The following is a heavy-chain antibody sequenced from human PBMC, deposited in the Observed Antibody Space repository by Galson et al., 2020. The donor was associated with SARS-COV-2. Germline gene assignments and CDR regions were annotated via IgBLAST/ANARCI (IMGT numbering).Heavy chain of an antibody. CDR3: AGGTWAYYYGMDV. J-gene: IGHJ6*02. CDR1: GFTFSDYY. Sequence: TGGSLRLSCAASGFTFSDYYMSWIRQAPGKGLEWVSYISSSSSYTNYADSVKGRFTISRANAKNQLYLQMNSLRPEDTAVYYCAGGTWAYYYGMDVWGQGTTVTVSS. CDR2: ISSSSSYT. V-gene: IGHV3-11*06. D-gene: IGHD1-1*01.